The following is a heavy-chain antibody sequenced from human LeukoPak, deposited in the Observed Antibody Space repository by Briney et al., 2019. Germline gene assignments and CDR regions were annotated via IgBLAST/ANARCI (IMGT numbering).Heavy chain of an antibody. CDR3: AKDGGSYLNWIDP. D-gene: IGHD1-26*01. Sequence: GGSLRLSCTASGFTFSSYGIHWVRQAPGEALEWVAVISYDGSSKYYADSVKGRFTISRDNSKNTLHLQMNSLRAEDTAVYYCAKDGGSYLNWIDPWGQGTLVTVSS. CDR2: ISYDGSSK. CDR1: GFTFSSYG. J-gene: IGHJ5*02. V-gene: IGHV3-30*18.